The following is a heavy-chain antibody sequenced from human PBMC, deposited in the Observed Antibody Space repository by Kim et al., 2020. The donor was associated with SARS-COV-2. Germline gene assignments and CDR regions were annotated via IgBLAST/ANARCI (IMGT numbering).Heavy chain of an antibody. CDR1: GGSFSGYY. Sequence: SETLSLTCAVYGGSFSGYYWSWIRQPPGKGLEWIGEINHSGSTNYNPSLKSRVTISVDTSKNQFSLKLSSVTAADTAVYYCAANADYDPLDYWGQGTLVTVSS. D-gene: IGHD4-17*01. CDR3: AANADYDPLDY. CDR2: INHSGST. V-gene: IGHV4-34*01. J-gene: IGHJ4*02.